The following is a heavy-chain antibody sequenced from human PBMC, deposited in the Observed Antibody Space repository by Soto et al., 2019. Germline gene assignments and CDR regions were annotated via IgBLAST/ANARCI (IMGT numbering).Heavy chain of an antibody. CDR1: GFTFSSYG. J-gene: IGHJ6*02. Sequence: GGSLRLSCAASGFTFSSYGMHWVRQAPGKGLEWVAVIWYDGSNKYYADSVKGRFTISRDNSKNTLYLQMNSLRAEDTAVHYCARTPSYGSGSYYPYYYYGMDVWGQGTTVTVSS. V-gene: IGHV3-33*01. CDR3: ARTPSYGSGSYYPYYYYGMDV. CDR2: IWYDGSNK. D-gene: IGHD3-10*01.